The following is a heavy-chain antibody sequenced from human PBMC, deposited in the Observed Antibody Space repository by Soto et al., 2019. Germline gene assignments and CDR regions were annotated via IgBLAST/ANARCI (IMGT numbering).Heavy chain of an antibody. CDR1: GFTFSSYW. V-gene: IGHV3-74*01. CDR3: ARDGGLPAAYYYYYMDV. D-gene: IGHD4-17*01. CDR2: INSDGSST. J-gene: IGHJ6*03. Sequence: GGSQRLSCAASGFTFSSYWMHWVRQAPGKGLVWVSRINSDGSSTSYADSVKGRFTISRDNAKNTLYLQMNSLRAEDTAVYYCARDGGLPAAYYYYYMDVWGKGTTVTVSS.